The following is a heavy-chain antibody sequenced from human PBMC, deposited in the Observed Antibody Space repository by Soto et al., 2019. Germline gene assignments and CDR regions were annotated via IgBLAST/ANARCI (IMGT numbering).Heavy chain of an antibody. Sequence: QVQLVESGGGVVQPGKSLKLSCAASGFTFSYYNLHWVRQAPGMGLEWVAVISYDGTIKYYADSVKGRYTSSRDNSKNTLYLQMSSLRVEDTAVYYCARDFEARRDAYNTRGDYWGRGTLVTVSS. CDR3: ARDFEARRDAYNTRGDY. D-gene: IGHD3-10*01. CDR1: GFTFSYYN. CDR2: ISYDGTIK. J-gene: IGHJ4*02. V-gene: IGHV3-30-3*01.